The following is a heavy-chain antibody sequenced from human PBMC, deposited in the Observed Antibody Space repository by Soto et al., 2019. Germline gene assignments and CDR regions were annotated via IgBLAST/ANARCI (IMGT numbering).Heavy chain of an antibody. Sequence: QVQLVESGGGVVQPGRSLRLSCAASGFTFSSYGMHWVRQAPGKGLEWVAVIWYDGSNKYYADSVKGRFTISRDNSKNTLYLQMNSLRAEDTAVYYCARDGVCGSSCGSDYYYGMDVWGQGTTVTVSS. J-gene: IGHJ6*02. CDR3: ARDGVCGSSCGSDYYYGMDV. CDR2: IWYDGSNK. D-gene: IGHD6-13*01. V-gene: IGHV3-33*01. CDR1: GFTFSSYG.